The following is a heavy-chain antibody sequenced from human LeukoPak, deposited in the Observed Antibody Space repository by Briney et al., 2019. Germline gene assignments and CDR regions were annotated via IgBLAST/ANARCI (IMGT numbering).Heavy chain of an antibody. V-gene: IGHV3-7*01. CDR2: IKQDGSEK. CDR1: GFIFGAYW. Sequence: GGSLRLSCAASGFIFGAYWMTWVRQAPWKGLEWVANIKQDGSEKYYMDSVKGRFTISRDNAKKSLFLQMNSLTAEDTALYYCVRSLERFGTRDYWGQGTLVTVSS. J-gene: IGHJ4*02. CDR3: VRSLERFGTRDY. D-gene: IGHD3-10*01.